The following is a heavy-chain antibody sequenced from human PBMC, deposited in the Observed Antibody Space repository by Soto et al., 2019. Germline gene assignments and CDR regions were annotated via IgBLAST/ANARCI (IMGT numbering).Heavy chain of an antibody. CDR2: INAGNGNT. D-gene: IGHD6-19*01. V-gene: IGHV1-3*01. Sequence: ASVKVSCKASGYTFTSYAMHWVRQAPGQRLEWMGWINAGNGNTKYSQKFQGRVTITRDTSASTAYMELSSLRSEDTAVYYCAAVAPVKICYFDYWGQGTLVTVSS. CDR1: GYTFTSYA. J-gene: IGHJ4*02. CDR3: AAVAPVKICYFDY.